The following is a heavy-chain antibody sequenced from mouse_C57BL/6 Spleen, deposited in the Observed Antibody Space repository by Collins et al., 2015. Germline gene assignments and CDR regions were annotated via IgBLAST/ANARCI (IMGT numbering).Heavy chain of an antibody. V-gene: IGHV1-69*02. CDR1: GYTFTNYW. D-gene: IGHD1-1*01. J-gene: IGHJ2*01. Sequence: QVQLQQPGAELVRPGASVKLSCKASGYTFTNYWINWVKQRPGQGLEWIGNIYPSDSYTNYNQNFKDKATLTVDKSSSTAFMQLSSPTSEDSAVYFCTRDYGSNFLFLDFWGQGTTLTVSS. CDR3: TRDYGSNFLFLDF. CDR2: IYPSDSYT.